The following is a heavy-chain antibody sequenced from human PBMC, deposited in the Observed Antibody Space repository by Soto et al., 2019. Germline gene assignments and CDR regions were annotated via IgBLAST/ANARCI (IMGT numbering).Heavy chain of an antibody. V-gene: IGHV3-30-3*01. CDR3: ESSYSSSWYLLGG. D-gene: IGHD6-13*01. CDR1: GFTFSSYA. CDR2: ISYDGSNK. Sequence: QVQLVESGGGVVQPGRSLRLSCAASGFTFSSYAMHWVRQAPGKGLEWVAVISYDGSNKYYADSVKGRFTISRDNSKNTLYLQMNSLSAEDTAVYYCESSYSSSWYLLGGWGQGTLVTVSS. J-gene: IGHJ4*02.